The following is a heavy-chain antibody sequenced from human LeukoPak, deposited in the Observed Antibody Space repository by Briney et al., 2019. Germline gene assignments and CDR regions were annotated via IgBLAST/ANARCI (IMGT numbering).Heavy chain of an antibody. V-gene: IGHV3-15*01. CDR2: IKSKGNGGTI. CDR1: GFTFPNAW. D-gene: IGHD3-10*01. Sequence: GGSLRLSCAASGFTFPNAWVNWVRQAPGKGLEWVGHIKSKGNGGTIDYAAPVKGRFTISGDDSKNTVYLHMSSLEIEDTAVYFCTTDPGTGVRGYWGQGTLVTVSS. CDR3: TTDPGTGVRGY. J-gene: IGHJ4*02.